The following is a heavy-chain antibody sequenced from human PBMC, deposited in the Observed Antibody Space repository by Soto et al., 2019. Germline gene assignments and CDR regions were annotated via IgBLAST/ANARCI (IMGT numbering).Heavy chain of an antibody. D-gene: IGHD3-10*01. Sequence: QVYLVQSGAEVKKPGSSVKVSCKALRGTFTNYAFSWVRQAPGQGLEWMGGIMPFFGSGNYAQKFQGRINITADESTSSVYLALTSLRSEDTAVYYCSRRDSHGFFRYFDNWGQGTLVTVSS. CDR3: SRRDSHGFFRYFDN. V-gene: IGHV1-69*01. CDR1: RGTFTNYA. J-gene: IGHJ4*02. CDR2: IMPFFGSG.